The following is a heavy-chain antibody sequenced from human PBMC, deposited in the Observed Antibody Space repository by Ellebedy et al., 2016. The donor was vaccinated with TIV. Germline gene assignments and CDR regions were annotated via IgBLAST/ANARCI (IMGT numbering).Heavy chain of an antibody. J-gene: IGHJ4*02. Sequence: GESLKISCSASGFTFSSYAMHWVRQAPGKGLEYVSAINSNGGCTYYTDSVKGRFTISRDNSKNTLYLQMNSLRVEDTAVYYCAKGLSYPSMVRGVIPPPWYWGQGTLVTVSS. CDR1: GFTFSSYA. CDR3: AKGLSYPSMVRGVIPPPWY. V-gene: IGHV3-64*04. D-gene: IGHD3-10*01. CDR2: INSNGGCT.